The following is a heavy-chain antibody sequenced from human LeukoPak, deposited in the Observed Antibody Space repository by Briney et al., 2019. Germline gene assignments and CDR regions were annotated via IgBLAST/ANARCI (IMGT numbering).Heavy chain of an antibody. CDR3: ARDWDSGYDF. J-gene: IGHJ4*02. CDR1: GVSISSTSSY. CDR2: IYYTGST. V-gene: IGHV4-39*07. Sequence: SETLSLTCTVSGVSISSTSSYWGWIRQPPGKGLEWIGTIYYTGSTYYNPSLKSRVTMSVDTSKNQFSLKMTSVTAADTAVYYCARDWDSGYDFWGQGTLVTVSS. D-gene: IGHD5-12*01.